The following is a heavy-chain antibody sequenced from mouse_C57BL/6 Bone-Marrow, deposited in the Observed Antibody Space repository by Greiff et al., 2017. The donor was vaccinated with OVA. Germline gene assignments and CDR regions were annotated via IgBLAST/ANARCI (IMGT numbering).Heavy chain of an antibody. D-gene: IGHD2-5*01. CDR3: TRGYSNYYAMDY. CDR1: GYTFTDYE. CDR2: IDPETGGT. V-gene: IGHV1-15*01. Sequence: VQLQQSGAELVRPGASVTLSCKASGYTFTDYEMHWVKQTPGQGLEWIGVIDPETGGTAYNQKFKGKAILTADKSSSTAYMELRSLTSEDSAVYYCTRGYSNYYAMDYWGQGTSVTVSS. J-gene: IGHJ4*01.